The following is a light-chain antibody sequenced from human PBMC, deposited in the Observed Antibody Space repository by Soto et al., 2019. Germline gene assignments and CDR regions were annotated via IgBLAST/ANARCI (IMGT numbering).Light chain of an antibody. V-gene: IGKV1-9*01. CDR1: QGISSS. J-gene: IGKJ2*01. CDR3: QQLNSYPYT. Sequence: IQLTQSPSSLSASVGDRVTITCRASQGISSSLAWYQQKPGKAPKLLIYEASTLQSGVPSRFSGSGAGTDFTLAITSLQPEDFATYFCQQLNSYPYTFGQGTTLEI. CDR2: EAS.